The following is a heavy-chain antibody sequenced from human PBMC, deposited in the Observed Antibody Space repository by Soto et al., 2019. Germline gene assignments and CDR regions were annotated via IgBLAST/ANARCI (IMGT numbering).Heavy chain of an antibody. CDR3: ARSVFP. Sequence: SETLSLTCAVSGGSISNSRFYWAWIRQPPGEGLEWIGSIYHTGNAYYNPSLKSRVTISVDTSKNQFSLKLTSVTAADTAVYYCARSVFPWGQGTLVTVSS. CDR2: IYHTGNA. J-gene: IGHJ5*02. V-gene: IGHV4-39*07. CDR1: GGSISNSRFY.